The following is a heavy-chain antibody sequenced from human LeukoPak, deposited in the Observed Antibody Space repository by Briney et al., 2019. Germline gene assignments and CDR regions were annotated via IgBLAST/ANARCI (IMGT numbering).Heavy chain of an antibody. CDR1: GFSFNNYA. V-gene: IGHV3-23*01. J-gene: IGHJ3*02. Sequence: GGSLRLSCAASGFSFNNYAMSWVRQAPGKGLDWVSAISGGGGNTYYADSVKGRFTISRDNSKNTLYLQMNSLRAEDTAVYYCAKEHRRYYDILTGPPHDAFDIWGQGTMVTVSS. CDR2: ISGGGGNT. CDR3: AKEHRRYYDILTGPPHDAFDI. D-gene: IGHD3-9*01.